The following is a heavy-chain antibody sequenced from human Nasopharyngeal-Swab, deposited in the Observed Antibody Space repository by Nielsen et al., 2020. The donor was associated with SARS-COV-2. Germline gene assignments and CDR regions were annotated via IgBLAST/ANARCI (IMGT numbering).Heavy chain of an antibody. Sequence: GESLKISCAATGFTFSSYWMSWVRQAPGRGLEWLAHTKEDGTVTHYVDSVRGRFTVSRDNAKNSLYLQMNSLRAEDTAVYYCARGHRGRYFDWLFFDYWGQGTLVTVSS. CDR1: GFTFSSYW. J-gene: IGHJ4*02. CDR2: TKEDGTVT. V-gene: IGHV3-7*01. D-gene: IGHD3-9*01. CDR3: ARGHRGRYFDWLFFDY.